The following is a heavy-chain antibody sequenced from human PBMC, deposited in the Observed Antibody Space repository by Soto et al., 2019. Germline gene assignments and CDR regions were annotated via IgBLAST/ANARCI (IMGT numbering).Heavy chain of an antibody. CDR2: ISYDGSNK. V-gene: IGHV3-30*18. Sequence: QVQLVESGGGVVQPGRSLRLSCAASGFTFSSYGMHWVRQAPGKGLEWVAVISYDGSNKYYADSVKGRFTISRDNSKNTLYLQMNSLRAEDTAVYYCANPSPEKAISGWALDYWGQGTLVTVSS. J-gene: IGHJ4*02. CDR3: ANPSPEKAISGWALDY. CDR1: GFTFSSYG. D-gene: IGHD6-19*01.